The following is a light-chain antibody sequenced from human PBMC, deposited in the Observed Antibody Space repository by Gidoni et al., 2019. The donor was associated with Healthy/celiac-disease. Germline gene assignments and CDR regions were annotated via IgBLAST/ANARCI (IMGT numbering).Light chain of an antibody. Sequence: QSALTPPASVSGSPGQSITISCTGTSSDVGGYNYVSWYQQHPGTAPKLMIYDVSNRPSGVSNRFSGSKSGNTASLTISGLQAEDEADYYCSSYTSSSTLVFGGGTKLTVL. CDR2: DVS. J-gene: IGLJ2*01. CDR3: SSYTSSSTLV. CDR1: SSDVGGYNY. V-gene: IGLV2-14*03.